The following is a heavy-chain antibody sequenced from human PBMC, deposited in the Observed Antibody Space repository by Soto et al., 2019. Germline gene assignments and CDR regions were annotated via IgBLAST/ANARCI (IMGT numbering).Heavy chain of an antibody. D-gene: IGHD2-15*01. CDR2: INHSGRI. CDR1: GGSFSGYY. V-gene: IGHV4-34*01. J-gene: IGHJ4*02. Sequence: QVQLQQWGAGLLKPSETLSLTCAVYGGSFSGYYGSWIRQPPGKGLEWIGEINHSGRINYNPSLKSRVTISVDTSKTRFSLKLSSVTAADTAVYYCARGWCSAASCTPIDYWGQETLVTVSS. CDR3: ARGWCSAASCTPIDY.